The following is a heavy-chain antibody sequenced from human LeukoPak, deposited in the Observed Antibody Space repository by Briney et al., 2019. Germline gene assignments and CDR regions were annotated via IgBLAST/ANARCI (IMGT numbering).Heavy chain of an antibody. CDR2: ISSSSNYI. V-gene: IGHV3-21*01. J-gene: IGHJ4*02. CDR1: GFTVSSNY. Sequence: GGSLRLSCAASGFTVSSNYMSWVRQAPGKGLEWVSSISSSSNYIYYADSVKGRFTISRDNAKNSLYLQMNSLRAEDTAVYYCASSLGYSYNFDYWGQGTLVTVSS. CDR3: ASSLGYSYNFDY. D-gene: IGHD5-18*01.